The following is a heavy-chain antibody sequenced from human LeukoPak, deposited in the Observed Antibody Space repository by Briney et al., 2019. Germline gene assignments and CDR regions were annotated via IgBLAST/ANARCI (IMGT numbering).Heavy chain of an antibody. CDR2: VYTSEST. CDR1: GGSISSGDYY. Sequence: SETLSLTCTVSGGSISSGDYYWTWIRQPAGKGLEWIGRVYTSESTHYNPSLKTRLTMSVDTSKNQFSLKLSSVTAADTAVYYCARLITGTTTAFDIWGQGTMVTVSS. J-gene: IGHJ3*02. CDR3: ARLITGTTTAFDI. V-gene: IGHV4-61*02. D-gene: IGHD1-7*01.